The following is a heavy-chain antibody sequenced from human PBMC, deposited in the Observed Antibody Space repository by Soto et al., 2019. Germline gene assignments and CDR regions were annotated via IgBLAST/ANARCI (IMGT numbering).Heavy chain of an antibody. D-gene: IGHD2-2*02. J-gene: IGHJ6*02. Sequence: SCKASGYTFSSYAMHWVRQAPGKGLERVAVISYDGSNKYYADSVKGRFTISRDNSKNTLYLQMNSLRAEDTAVYYCAREATQLGYCISTSCYISGMDVWGQGTTVTVSS. CDR2: ISYDGSNK. V-gene: IGHV3-30-3*01. CDR1: GYTFSSYA. CDR3: AREATQLGYCISTSCYISGMDV.